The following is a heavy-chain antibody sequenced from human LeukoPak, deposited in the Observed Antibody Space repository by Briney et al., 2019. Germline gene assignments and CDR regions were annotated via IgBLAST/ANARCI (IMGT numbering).Heavy chain of an antibody. Sequence: SVKVSCKASGGTFSSYAISWVRQAPGQGLEWMGRIIPIFGTANYAQKFQGRVTITTDESTSTAYMELSRLRSDDTAVYYCARDPGDIVVVPAAMWGQGTLVTVSS. D-gene: IGHD2-2*01. CDR2: IIPIFGTA. CDR3: ARDPGDIVVVPAAM. V-gene: IGHV1-69*05. J-gene: IGHJ4*02. CDR1: GGTFSSYA.